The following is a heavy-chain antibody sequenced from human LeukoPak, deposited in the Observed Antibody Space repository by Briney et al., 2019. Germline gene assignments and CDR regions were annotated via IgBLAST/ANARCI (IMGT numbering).Heavy chain of an antibody. Sequence: GGSLRLSCAASGFTFDDYGMSWVRQAPGKGLEWVSGINWNGGSTGYADSVKGRFTISRDNAKNSLYLQMNSLRAEDTAVYYCARTGHSSGWSAYFDYWGQGTLVTVSS. J-gene: IGHJ4*02. V-gene: IGHV3-20*04. CDR1: GFTFDDYG. CDR3: ARTGHSSGWSAYFDY. D-gene: IGHD6-19*01. CDR2: INWNGGST.